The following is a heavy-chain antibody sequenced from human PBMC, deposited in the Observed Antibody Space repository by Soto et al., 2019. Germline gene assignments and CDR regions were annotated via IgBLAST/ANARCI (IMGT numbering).Heavy chain of an antibody. CDR1: GFTFSSYW. CDR3: ARIAASGRGWDV. D-gene: IGHD6-13*01. Sequence: EVQLVESGGGLVQPGGSLRLCFVDSGFTFSSYWMSWVRQAPVKGLEWVGNIKQDGSEENYVDSVKGRFTISRDNAKNSMYLQMNSLRVEDTAVYYCARIAASGRGWDVWGQGTTVVVSS. V-gene: IGHV3-7*01. CDR2: IKQDGSEE. J-gene: IGHJ6*02.